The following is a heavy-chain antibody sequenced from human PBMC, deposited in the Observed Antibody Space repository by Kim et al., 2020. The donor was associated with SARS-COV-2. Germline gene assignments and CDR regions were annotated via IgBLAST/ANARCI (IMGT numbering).Heavy chain of an antibody. CDR3: ARVGIQLWYLDY. Sequence: YYADSVKGRFTISRDKSKNTLYLQMNSLRAEDTAVYYCARVGIQLWYLDYWGQGTLVTVSS. J-gene: IGHJ4*02. D-gene: IGHD5-18*01. V-gene: IGHV3-33*01.